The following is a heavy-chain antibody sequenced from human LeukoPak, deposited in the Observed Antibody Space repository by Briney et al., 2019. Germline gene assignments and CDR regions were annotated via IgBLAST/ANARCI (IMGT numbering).Heavy chain of an antibody. Sequence: SETLPLTCTVSGGSISSYYWSWIRQPPGKGLEWIGYIYYSGSTNYNPSLKSRVTISVDTSRTQFSLNLSSVTAADTAVYYCARHGYSSLYYWGQGTLVTVSS. CDR2: IYYSGST. CDR3: ARHGYSSLYY. CDR1: GGSISSYY. J-gene: IGHJ4*02. D-gene: IGHD5-18*01. V-gene: IGHV4-59*08.